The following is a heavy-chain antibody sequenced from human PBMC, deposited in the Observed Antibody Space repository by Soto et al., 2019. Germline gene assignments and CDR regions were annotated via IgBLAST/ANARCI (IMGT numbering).Heavy chain of an antibody. CDR3: ARGGLTLAYCGGDCYSPPSFQH. Sequence: QVQLVQSGAEVKKPGASVKVSCKASGYTFTGYYMHWVRQAPGQGLEWMGWINPNSGGTNYAQKFQGRVTMTRDTSISTAYMELSRLRSDDTAVYYCARGGLTLAYCGGDCYSPPSFQHWGQGTLVTVSS. D-gene: IGHD2-21*02. J-gene: IGHJ1*01. CDR1: GYTFTGYY. CDR2: INPNSGGT. V-gene: IGHV1-2*02.